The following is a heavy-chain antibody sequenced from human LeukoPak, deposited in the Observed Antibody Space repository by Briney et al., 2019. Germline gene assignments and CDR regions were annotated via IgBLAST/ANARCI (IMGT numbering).Heavy chain of an antibody. CDR1: GFTFSNAW. Sequence: PGGSLRLSCAASGFTFSNAWMSWVRQAPGKGLEWVGRIKSKTDGGTTDYAAPVKGRFTISRDDSKNTLYLQMNSLKTEDTAVYYCTSQWLGDAFDIWGPGTMVTVSS. J-gene: IGHJ3*02. V-gene: IGHV3-15*01. D-gene: IGHD6-19*01. CDR3: TSQWLGDAFDI. CDR2: IKSKTDGGTT.